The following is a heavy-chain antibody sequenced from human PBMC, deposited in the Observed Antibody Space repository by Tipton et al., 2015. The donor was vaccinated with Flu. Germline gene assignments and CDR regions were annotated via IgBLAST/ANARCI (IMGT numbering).Heavy chain of an antibody. J-gene: IGHJ6*02. Sequence: QLVQSGGGLIQPGGSLRLSCAASGFTVSSNYMTWVRQAPGKGLEWVSVIYSGGSTYYADSVKGRFTISRDTSKNTLYLQMSSLRAEDTAVYYCARDICSTTSCYTGTFYYYAMDVWGQGTTVTVSS. CDR3: ARDICSTTSCYTGTFYYYAMDV. V-gene: IGHV3-53*01. CDR1: GFTVSSNY. D-gene: IGHD2-2*02. CDR2: IYSGGST.